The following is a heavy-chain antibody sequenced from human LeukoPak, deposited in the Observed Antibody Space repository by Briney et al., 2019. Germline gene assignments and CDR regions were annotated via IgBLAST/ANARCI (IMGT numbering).Heavy chain of an antibody. J-gene: IGHJ6*02. CDR2: ISYDGSNK. D-gene: IGHD4-17*01. Sequence: HPGGSLRLSCAASGFTLSSYAMHWVRQAPGKGLEWVAVISYDGSNKYYADSVKGRFTISRDNSKNTLYLQMNSLRAEDTAVYYCARGPRLRRYGMDVWGQGTTVTVSS. CDR1: GFTLSSYA. V-gene: IGHV3-30-3*01. CDR3: ARGPRLRRYGMDV.